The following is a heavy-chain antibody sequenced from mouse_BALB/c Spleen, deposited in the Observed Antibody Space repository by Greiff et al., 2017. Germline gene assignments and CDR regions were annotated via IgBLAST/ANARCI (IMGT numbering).Heavy chain of an antibody. CDR3: ARDWEGGDFDY. Sequence: VQLQQSGAELVKPGASVKLSCTASGFNIKDTYMHWVKQRPEQGMEWIGRIDPANGNTKYDPKFQGKATITADTSSNTAYLQLSSLTSEDTAVYYCARDWEGGDFDYWGQGTTLTVSS. CDR2: IDPANGNT. D-gene: IGHD4-1*01. V-gene: IGHV14-3*02. J-gene: IGHJ2*01. CDR1: GFNIKDTY.